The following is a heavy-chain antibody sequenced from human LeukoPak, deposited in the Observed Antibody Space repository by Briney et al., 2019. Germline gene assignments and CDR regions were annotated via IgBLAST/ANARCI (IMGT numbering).Heavy chain of an antibody. V-gene: IGHV3-53*01. CDR3: ARDPGYSYGAFDY. Sequence: PGGSLRLSCAASGFTVSSNYMTWVRQAPGKGLGWVSVIYSDGSTYYADSVKGRFTISRDNSKNTLDLQMSSLRADDTAVYYCARDPGYSYGAFDYWGQGALVTVSS. J-gene: IGHJ4*02. CDR1: GFTVSSNY. D-gene: IGHD5-18*01. CDR2: IYSDGST.